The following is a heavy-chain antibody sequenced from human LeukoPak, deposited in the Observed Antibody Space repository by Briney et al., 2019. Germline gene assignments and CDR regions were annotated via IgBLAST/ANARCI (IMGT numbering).Heavy chain of an antibody. CDR2: ISAYNGNT. CDR1: GYTFTSYG. V-gene: IGHV1-18*01. J-gene: IGHJ3*02. D-gene: IGHD2-2*01. Sequence: ASVKVFCKASGYTFTSYGISWVRQAPGQGLEWMGWISAYNGNTSYAQKLQGRVTMTTDTSTSTAYMELRSLRSDDTAVYYCASPAVYCSSTSCYAHAFDIWGQGTMVTVSS. CDR3: ASPAVYCSSTSCYAHAFDI.